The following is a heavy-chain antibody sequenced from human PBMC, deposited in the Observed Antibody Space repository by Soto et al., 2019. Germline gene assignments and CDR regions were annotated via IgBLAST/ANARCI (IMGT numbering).Heavy chain of an antibody. Sequence: ASVKVSCKASGYTFTSYDINWVRQATGQGLEWMGWMNPNSGNTGYAQKFQGRVTMTRNTSISTAYMELSSLRSEDTAVYYCARAYSGYYLLLYYYYGMDVWGQGTTDTVSS. D-gene: IGHD5-12*01. V-gene: IGHV1-8*01. CDR1: GYTFTSYD. J-gene: IGHJ6*02. CDR2: MNPNSGNT. CDR3: ARAYSGYYLLLYYYYGMDV.